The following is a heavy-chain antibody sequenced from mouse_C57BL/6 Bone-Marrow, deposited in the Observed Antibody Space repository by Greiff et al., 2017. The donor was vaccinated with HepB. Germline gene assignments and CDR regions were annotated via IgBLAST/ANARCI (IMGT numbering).Heavy chain of an antibody. D-gene: IGHD2-4*01. CDR1: GFTFSSYG. CDR3: ASHMITTSYYYAMDY. J-gene: IGHJ4*01. CDR2: ISSGGSYT. V-gene: IGHV5-6*01. Sequence: EVHLVESGGDLVKPGGSLKLSCAASGFTFSSYGMSWVRQTPDKRLEWVATISSGGSYTYYPDSVKGRFTISRDNAKNTLYLQMSSLKSEDTAMYYCASHMITTSYYYAMDYWGQGTSVTVSS.